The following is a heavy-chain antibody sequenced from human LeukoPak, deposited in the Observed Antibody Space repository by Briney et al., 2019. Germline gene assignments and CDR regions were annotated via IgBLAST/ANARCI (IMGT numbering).Heavy chain of an antibody. Sequence: PGGSLRLSCAASGFTFSSYGMHWVRQAPGKGLEWVAVISYDGTNEYYADSVRGRFRISRDNSKNTLYVQMNSLRTEDTALYYCAKDLARCMVRGVGAFDVWGQGTMVTVSS. CDR1: GFTFSSYG. D-gene: IGHD3-10*01. V-gene: IGHV3-30*19. J-gene: IGHJ3*01. CDR2: ISYDGTNE. CDR3: AKDLARCMVRGVGAFDV.